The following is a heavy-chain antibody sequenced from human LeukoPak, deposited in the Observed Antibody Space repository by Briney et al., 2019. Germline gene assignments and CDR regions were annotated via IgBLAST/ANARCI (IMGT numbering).Heavy chain of an antibody. D-gene: IGHD3-9*01. CDR2: ISSSGSTI. CDR1: GFTFSDYY. J-gene: IGHJ3*02. Sequence: GGSLRLSCAASGFTFSDYYMSWIRQAPGKGLEWVSYISSSGSTIYYADSVKGRFTISRDNAKNSLYLQMNSLRAEDTAVYYCASSKLRYFDWLLEGLDAFDIWGQGTMVTVSS. V-gene: IGHV3-11*04. CDR3: ASSKLRYFDWLLEGLDAFDI.